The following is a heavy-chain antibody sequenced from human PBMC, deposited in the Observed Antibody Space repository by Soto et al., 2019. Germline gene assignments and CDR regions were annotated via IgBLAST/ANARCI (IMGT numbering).Heavy chain of an antibody. V-gene: IGHV1-2*02. CDR2: INPNSGGT. D-gene: IGHD6-13*01. CDR1: GYTFTGYY. CDR3: ARDYSSSWGYYHYYGMDV. Sequence: ASVKVSCKASGYTFTGYYMHWVRQAPGQGLEWMGWINPNSGGTNYAQKFQGRVTMTRDTSISTAYMELSRLRSDDTAVYYCARDYSSSWGYYHYYGMDVWGQGTTVTVSS. J-gene: IGHJ6*02.